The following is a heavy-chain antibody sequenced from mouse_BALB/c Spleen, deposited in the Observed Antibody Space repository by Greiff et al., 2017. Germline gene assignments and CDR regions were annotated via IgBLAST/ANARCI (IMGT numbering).Heavy chain of an antibody. J-gene: IGHJ4*01. V-gene: IGHV1-80*01. Sequence: VQLQQSGAELVRPGSSVKISCKASGYAFSSYWMNWVKQRPGQGLAWIGQIYPGDGDTNYNGKFKGKATLTADKSSSTAYMQLSSLTSEDSAVYVWARPTDYYAMDYWGQGTAVTVSS. D-gene: IGHD2-10*01. CDR3: ARPTDYYAMDY. CDR2: IYPGDGDT. CDR1: GYAFSSYW.